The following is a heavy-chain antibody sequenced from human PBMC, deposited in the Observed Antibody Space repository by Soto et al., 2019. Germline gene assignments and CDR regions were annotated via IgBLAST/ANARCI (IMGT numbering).Heavy chain of an antibody. D-gene: IGHD3-3*01. CDR3: ARVITIFGVVITPGGMDV. J-gene: IGHJ6*02. CDR1: GYTLTSYG. Sequence: ASVKVSCKASGYTLTSYGISWVRQAPGQGLEWMGWISAYNGNTNYAQKLQGRVTMTTDTSTSTAYMELRSLRSDDTAVYYCARVITIFGVVITPGGMDVCGQGTTVTVSS. V-gene: IGHV1-18*01. CDR2: ISAYNGNT.